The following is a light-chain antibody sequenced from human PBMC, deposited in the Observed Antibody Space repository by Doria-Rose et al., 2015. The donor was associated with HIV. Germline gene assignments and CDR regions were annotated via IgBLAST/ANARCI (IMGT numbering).Light chain of an antibody. CDR3: HQYASSRT. J-gene: IGKJ1*01. CDR1: QSVSANY. V-gene: IGKV3-20*01. Sequence: EIVLTQSPGTLSLSPGERATLSCRASQSVSANYLAWYQQRPGQSPRLFIYGASSRATDIPDRFSGSGSGTYFTRAISRLEPEDFAVYYCHQYASSRTFGQGTKVEIK. CDR2: GAS.